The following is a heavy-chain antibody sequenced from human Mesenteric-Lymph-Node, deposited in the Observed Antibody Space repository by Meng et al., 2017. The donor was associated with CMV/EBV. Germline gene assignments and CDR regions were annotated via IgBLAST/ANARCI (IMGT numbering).Heavy chain of an antibody. CDR3: AKDFYYDSSGYYPTPAS. Sequence: FTFRSSGTSWVRQAPGKGLGWVSAISGSGDTTYYADTVKGRFTISRDNSRNILYLQMNSLRAEDTAVYYCAKDFYYDSSGYYPTPASWGQGTLVTASS. CDR2: ISGSGDTT. J-gene: IGHJ5*02. V-gene: IGHV3-23*01. D-gene: IGHD3-22*01. CDR1: FTFRSSG.